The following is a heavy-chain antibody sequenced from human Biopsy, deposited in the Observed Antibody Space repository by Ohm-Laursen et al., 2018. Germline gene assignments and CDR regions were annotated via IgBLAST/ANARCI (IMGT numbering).Heavy chain of an antibody. J-gene: IGHJ5*02. CDR1: GGTFSSDI. CDR2: VMPFFGTA. Sequence: SVKVSCKASGGTFSSDIFAWVRQAPGQRPEWMGDVMPFFGTAQYAPKLQGRVSMTADKTTYTAYMGLTSLTSEDTAVYFCARHYYDTSGYNWFDPWGQGTLVTVSS. CDR3: ARHYYDTSGYNWFDP. V-gene: IGHV1-69*06. D-gene: IGHD3-22*01.